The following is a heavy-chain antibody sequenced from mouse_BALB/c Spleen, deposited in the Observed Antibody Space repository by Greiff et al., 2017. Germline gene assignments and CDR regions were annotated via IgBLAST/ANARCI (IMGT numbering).Heavy chain of an antibody. V-gene: IGHV3-2*02. CDR3: ARSGGIDY. D-gene: IGHD3-1*01. J-gene: IGHJ2*01. CDR2: ISYSGST. CDR1: GYSITSDYA. Sequence: EVKLQESGPGLVKPSQSLSLTCTVTGYSITSDYAWNWIRQLPGNKLEWMGYISYSGSTSYNPSLKSRISITRDTSKNQFFLQLNSVTTEDTATYYCARSGGIDYWGQGTTLTVSS.